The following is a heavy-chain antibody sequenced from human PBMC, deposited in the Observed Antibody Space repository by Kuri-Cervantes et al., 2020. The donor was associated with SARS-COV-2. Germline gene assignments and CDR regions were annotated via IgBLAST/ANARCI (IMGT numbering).Heavy chain of an antibody. D-gene: IGHD2-8*02. CDR1: GGTFSSYA. CDR2: IIPILGIA. Sequence: SVKVSCRASGGTFSSYAISWVRQAPGQGLEWMGRIIPILGIANYAQKFQGRVTITADKSTSTAYMELSSLRSDDAAVYYCARDRNTGGRDAFDLWGQGTTVTVSS. J-gene: IGHJ3*01. V-gene: IGHV1-69*04. CDR3: ARDRNTGGRDAFDL.